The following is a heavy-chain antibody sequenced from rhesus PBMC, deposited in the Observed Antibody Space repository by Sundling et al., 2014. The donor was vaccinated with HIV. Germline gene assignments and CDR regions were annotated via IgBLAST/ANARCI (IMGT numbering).Heavy chain of an antibody. CDR2: VSGNTGST. V-gene: IGHV4-173*01. J-gene: IGHJ4*01. CDR1: GGSISSNY. CDR3: ARGYSGSWKMDFDY. D-gene: IGHD6-25*01. Sequence: QVQLQESGPAVVKPSETLSLTCAVSGGSISSNYWSWIRQPPGKGLEWIGRVSGNTGSTDYSPSLKSRVTISTDTSKKQFSLNLSSVTAADTAVYYCARGYSGSWKMDFDYWGQGVLVTVSS.